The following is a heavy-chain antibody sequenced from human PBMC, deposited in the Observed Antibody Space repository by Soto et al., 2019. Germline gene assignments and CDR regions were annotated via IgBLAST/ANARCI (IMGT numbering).Heavy chain of an antibody. Sequence: SGFTFSSFHMNWVRQAPARCLEWVAYITSSSDTIYYSDSVKGRFTISRDNGKNSLFLQMNSLRDEDTAVYYCARVVVVIPPGYYYAMDIWGQGTTVTVSS. D-gene: IGHD3-22*01. CDR2: ITSSSDTI. CDR3: ARVVVVIPPGYYYAMDI. V-gene: IGHV3-48*02. CDR1: GFTFSSFH. J-gene: IGHJ6*02.